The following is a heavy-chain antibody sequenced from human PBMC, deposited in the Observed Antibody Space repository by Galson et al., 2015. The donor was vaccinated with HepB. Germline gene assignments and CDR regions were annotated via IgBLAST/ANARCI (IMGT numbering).Heavy chain of an antibody. D-gene: IGHD2-2*01. CDR3: AVIVVVPAATVDAFDI. Sequence: SLRLSCAASGFTFSSYSMNWVRQAPGKGLEWVSSISSSSSYIYYADSVKGRFTISRDNAKNSLYLQMNSLRAEDTAVYYCAVIVVVPAATVDAFDIWGQGTMFTASS. CDR1: GFTFSSYS. J-gene: IGHJ3*02. CDR2: ISSSSSYI. V-gene: IGHV3-21*01.